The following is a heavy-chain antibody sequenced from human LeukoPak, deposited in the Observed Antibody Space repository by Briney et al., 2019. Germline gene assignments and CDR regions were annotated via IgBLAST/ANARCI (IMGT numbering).Heavy chain of an antibody. CDR3: AKDSNHLPFDY. Sequence: GGSLRLSRAACGFTLRNYGLHWVRQAPRKGLERVAFIRYDGSNQYYADSVKGRFTISRDNSKNPLYLQMNSLRAEDTAVYYCAKDSNHLPFDYWGQGTLVTVSS. V-gene: IGHV3-30*02. CDR1: GFTLRNYG. D-gene: IGHD1-14*01. CDR2: IRYDGSNQ. J-gene: IGHJ4*02.